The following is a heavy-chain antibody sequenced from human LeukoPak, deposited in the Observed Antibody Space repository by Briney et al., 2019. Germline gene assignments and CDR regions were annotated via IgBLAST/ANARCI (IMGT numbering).Heavy chain of an antibody. D-gene: IGHD2-2*01. V-gene: IGHV1-8*01. CDR1: GYTFTNYE. Sequence: GASVKVSCKASGYTFTNYEINWVRQAPGQGREGRGWMTPNSGSTGYAQKFQGRVAMTMNTSTGTAYVELSSLRSEDTAVYYCARGWVGYCSTTSCYDLDYWGQGTLVTVSS. CDR2: MTPNSGST. CDR3: ARGWVGYCSTTSCYDLDY. J-gene: IGHJ4*02.